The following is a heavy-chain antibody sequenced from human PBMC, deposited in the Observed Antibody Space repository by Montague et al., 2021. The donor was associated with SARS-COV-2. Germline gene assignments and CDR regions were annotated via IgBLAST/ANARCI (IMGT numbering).Heavy chain of an antibody. Sequence: PALVKPTQTLTLTCTLSGFSLNTSGMCVSWIRQPPGKALEWLARIDWDDDKYYSTSLKTRLTISKDTSKSQVVLTMTNMDPVDTATYYCARRTYDILTGYDYGMDVWGQGTTVTVSS. CDR2: IDWDDDK. CDR1: GFSLNTSGMC. D-gene: IGHD3-9*01. V-gene: IGHV2-70*11. J-gene: IGHJ6*02. CDR3: ARRTYDILTGYDYGMDV.